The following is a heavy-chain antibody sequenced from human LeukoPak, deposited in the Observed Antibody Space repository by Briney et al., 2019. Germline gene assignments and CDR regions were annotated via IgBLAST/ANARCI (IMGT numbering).Heavy chain of an antibody. J-gene: IGHJ5*02. V-gene: IGHV1-18*01. CDR3: ARELEIHQSFYNWFDP. Sequence: ASVTVSFKCSGYTFTSYGISWVRQAPGQGLEWMGWISAYNGNTIYAQKLQGRVTMTTDTSTSTAYMELRRLRSDETAVYYCARELEIHQSFYNWFDPWGQGTLVTVSS. CDR2: ISAYNGNT. CDR1: GYTFTSYG. D-gene: IGHD1-7*01.